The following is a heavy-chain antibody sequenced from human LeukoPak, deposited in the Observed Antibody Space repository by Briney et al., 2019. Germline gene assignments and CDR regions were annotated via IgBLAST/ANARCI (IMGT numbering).Heavy chain of an antibody. J-gene: IGHJ5*02. CDR1: GYSISSGYY. Sequence: LSLTCTVSGYSISSGYYWGWIRQPPGKWLEWVSYISSSGSTIYYADSVKGRFTISRDNSKNTLYLQMNSLRAEDTAVYYCARPACTNGVCYSIWLSWFDPWGQGTLVTVSS. CDR3: ARPACTNGVCYSIWLSWFDP. D-gene: IGHD2-8*01. CDR2: ISSSGSTI. V-gene: IGHV3-11*04.